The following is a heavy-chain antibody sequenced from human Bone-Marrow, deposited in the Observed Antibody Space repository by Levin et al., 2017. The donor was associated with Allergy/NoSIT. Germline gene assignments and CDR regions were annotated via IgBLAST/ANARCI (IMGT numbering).Heavy chain of an antibody. CDR2: ISYSGSP. CDR3: VIPPTYCSSSSCYSGFFQH. D-gene: IGHD2-15*01. V-gene: IGHV4-34*01. CDR1: GGSVSAYY. Sequence: PSETLSLTCGVSGGSVSAYYWTWIRQAPGKGLEWIGEISYSGSPKYNPSLESRVTISEDKSKHQLSLKLTSVTAADTAVYYCVIPPTYCSSSSCYSGFFQHWGQGTLVTVSS. J-gene: IGHJ1*01.